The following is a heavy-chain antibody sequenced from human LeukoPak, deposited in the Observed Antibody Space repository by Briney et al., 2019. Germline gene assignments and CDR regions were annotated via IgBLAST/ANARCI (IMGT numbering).Heavy chain of an antibody. CDR2: IIPIFGTA. V-gene: IGHV1-69*05. Sequence: AASVKVSCKASGGTFSSYAISWVRQAPGQGLEWMGRIIPIFGTANYAQKFQGRVTITTDESTSTAYMELNSLRSEDTAVYYCASGSSGWYELDAFDTWGQGTMVTVSS. J-gene: IGHJ3*02. CDR1: GGTFSSYA. CDR3: ASGSSGWYELDAFDT. D-gene: IGHD6-19*01.